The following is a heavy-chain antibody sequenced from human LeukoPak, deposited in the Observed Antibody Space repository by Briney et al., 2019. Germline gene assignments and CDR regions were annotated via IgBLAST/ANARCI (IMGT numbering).Heavy chain of an antibody. V-gene: IGHV4-59*01. CDR1: GGSISSYY. CDR3: ARGDRSRLSIDY. J-gene: IGHJ4*02. D-gene: IGHD1-26*01. Sequence: PSETLSLTCTVSGGSISSYYWSWIRQPPGKGLEWIGYIYYSGSTNYNPSLKRRVTISVDTSKNQFSLKLSSVTAADTAVYYCARGDRSRLSIDYWGQGTLVTVSS. CDR2: IYYSGST.